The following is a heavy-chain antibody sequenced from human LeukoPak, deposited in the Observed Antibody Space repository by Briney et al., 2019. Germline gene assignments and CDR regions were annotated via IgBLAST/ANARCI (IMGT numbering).Heavy chain of an antibody. D-gene: IGHD4-17*01. V-gene: IGHV3-9*01. Sequence: PGGSLRLSCAASGFTFDDYAMHWVRQVPGKGLEWVSGISWNRANIAYADSVRGRFTISRDNAKNSLYLQMNSLRAEDTAVYYCARGPYGDYGSWMAFDYWGQGTLVTVSS. CDR3: ARGPYGDYGSWMAFDY. CDR2: ISWNRANI. J-gene: IGHJ4*02. CDR1: GFTFDDYA.